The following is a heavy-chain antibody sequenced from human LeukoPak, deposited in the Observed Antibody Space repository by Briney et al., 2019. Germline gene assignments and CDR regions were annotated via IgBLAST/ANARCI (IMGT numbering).Heavy chain of an antibody. CDR1: GYSFTSYW. CDR3: ARLTMVRGVIWWFDP. Sequence: GESLKISCKGSGYSFTSYWIGWVRQMPGKGLEWMGIIYPGDSDTRYSPSFQGQVTISADKSISTAYLQWSSLKASDTAMYYCARLTMVRGVIWWFDPWGQGTLVTVSS. V-gene: IGHV5-51*01. CDR2: IYPGDSDT. J-gene: IGHJ5*02. D-gene: IGHD3-10*01.